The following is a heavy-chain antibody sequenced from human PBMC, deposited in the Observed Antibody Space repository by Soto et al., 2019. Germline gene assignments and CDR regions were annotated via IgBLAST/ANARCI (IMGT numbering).Heavy chain of an antibody. CDR3: AREGVSSSWYYYYALDV. J-gene: IGHJ6*02. CDR1: GGSISSYY. Sequence: QVQLQESGPGLVKPSETLSLTCTVSGGSISSYYWSWIRQPPGKGLEWIGYIYYSGSTNYSPSLKSRVTISVDTSKNQFSLTLSSVTAADTAVHYCAREGVSSSWYYYYALDVWGQGTTVTVSS. CDR2: IYYSGST. D-gene: IGHD6-13*01. V-gene: IGHV4-59*01.